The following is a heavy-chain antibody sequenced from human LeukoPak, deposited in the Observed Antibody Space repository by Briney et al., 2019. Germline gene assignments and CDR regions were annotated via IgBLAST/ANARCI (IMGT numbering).Heavy chain of an antibody. D-gene: IGHD2-2*01. J-gene: IGHJ4*02. CDR3: AKGVGYCSSTSCLHLYYFDY. Sequence: SGGSLRLSCAASGFTFSSHAMSWVRQAPGKGLEWVSAISGSGGSTYYADSVKGRFTISRDNSKNTLYPQMNSLRAEDTAVYYCAKGVGYCSSTSCLHLYYFDYWGQGTLVTVSS. CDR2: ISGSGGST. V-gene: IGHV3-23*01. CDR1: GFTFSSHA.